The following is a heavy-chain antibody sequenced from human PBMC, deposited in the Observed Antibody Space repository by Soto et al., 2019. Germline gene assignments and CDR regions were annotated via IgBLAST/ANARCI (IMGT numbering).Heavy chain of an antibody. V-gene: IGHV4-31*03. CDR2: IYYSGST. Sequence: SETLSLTCTVSGGSISSGGYYWSWIRQHPGKGLEWIGYIYYSGSTYYNPSLKSRVTISVDTSKNQFSLKLSSVTAADTAVYYCARAPGFWSGSTLEYYFDYWGQGTLVTVSS. J-gene: IGHJ4*02. CDR3: ARAPGFWSGSTLEYYFDY. CDR1: GGSISSGGYY. D-gene: IGHD3-3*01.